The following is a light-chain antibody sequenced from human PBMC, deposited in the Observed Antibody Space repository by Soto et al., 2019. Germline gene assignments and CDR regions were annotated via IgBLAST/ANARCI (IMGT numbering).Light chain of an antibody. CDR3: SSTTSSSTVV. CDR2: DVS. J-gene: IGLJ2*01. CDR1: SSDVGGYNY. V-gene: IGLV2-14*01. Sequence: QSALTQPASVSGSPGQSITISCTGTSSDVGGYNYVSWYQQHPGKAPKLMIYDVSNRPSGVSNRFSGSKSGNTAFLTISGLEEEDADDYCCSSTTSSSTVVFGGGTKLTVL.